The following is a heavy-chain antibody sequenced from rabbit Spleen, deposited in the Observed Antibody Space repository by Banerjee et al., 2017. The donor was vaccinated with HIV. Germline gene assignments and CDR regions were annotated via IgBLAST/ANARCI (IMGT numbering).Heavy chain of an antibody. CDR3: VREVYNILNL. J-gene: IGHJ4*01. V-gene: IGHV1S7*01. CDR1: GFSLNNYW. D-gene: IGHD4-1*01. CDR2: IDPVFGIT. Sequence: QLVESGGGLVQPGGSLKLSCKASGFSLNNYWMNWVRQAPGKGLEWIGYIDPVFGITIYANSVKGRFTISRDNAQNTVFLQLNSLTAADTAAYFCVREVYNILNLWGQGTLVTVS.